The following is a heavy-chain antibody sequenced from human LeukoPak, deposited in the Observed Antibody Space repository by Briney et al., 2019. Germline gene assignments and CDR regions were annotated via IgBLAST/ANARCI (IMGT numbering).Heavy chain of an antibody. J-gene: IGHJ4*02. D-gene: IGHD3-10*01. Sequence: GGSLRLSCTASGFTFSNHGMNWVRQAPGKGLEWISYISSTSTDIYYVDSVKGRFTISRDNAKNSLYLQMNSLRPEDTSIYYSARRGPYFDYWGQGILVTVSS. CDR3: ARRGPYFDY. V-gene: IGHV3-21*05. CDR1: GFTFSNHG. CDR2: ISSTSTDI.